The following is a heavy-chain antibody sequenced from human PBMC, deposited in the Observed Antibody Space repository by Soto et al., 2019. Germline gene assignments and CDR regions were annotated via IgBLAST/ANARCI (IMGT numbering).Heavy chain of an antibody. D-gene: IGHD1-26*01. V-gene: IGHV3-23*01. CDR2: VSVSGGTT. J-gene: IGHJ4*02. CDR1: GFMFNNYA. CDR3: AKVGDAYNSFFDY. Sequence: PGGSLRLSCAASGFMFNNYAMSWVRQAPGKGLEWVSTVSVSGGTTYYADSLKGRFTISRDNSKNTLYLQMNSLRAEDTAVYYCAKVGDAYNSFFDYWGQGTLVTVSS.